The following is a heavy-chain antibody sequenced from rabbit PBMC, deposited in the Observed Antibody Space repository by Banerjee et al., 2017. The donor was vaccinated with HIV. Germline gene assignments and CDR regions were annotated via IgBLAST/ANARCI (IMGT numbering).Heavy chain of an antibody. V-gene: IGHV1S40*01. J-gene: IGHJ6*01. Sequence: QSLEESGGDLVQPEGSLTLTCTASGFSFSNSYYMCWVRQAPGKGLEWIGCVDAGDTGSTYYASWAKGRFTISKTSSTTVTLQMTSLTAADTATYFCGRTGYAGYGYNLHFWGQGTLVTVS. CDR3: GRTGYAGYGYNLHF. CDR2: VDAGDTGST. CDR1: GFSFSNSYY. D-gene: IGHD7-1*01.